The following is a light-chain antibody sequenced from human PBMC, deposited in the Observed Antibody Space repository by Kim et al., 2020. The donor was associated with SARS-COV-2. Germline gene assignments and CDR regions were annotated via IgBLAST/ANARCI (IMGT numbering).Light chain of an antibody. J-gene: IGLJ2*01. CDR3: NSRDSSGNLV. V-gene: IGLV3-19*01. CDR2: GKN. CDR1: RLRSYY. Sequence: VALGKTVRITCQGDRLRSYYASWYQQKPGQAPVLVIYGKNNRPSGIPDRFSGSSSGNTASLTITGAQAEDEADYYCNSRDSSGNLVFGGGTKLTVL.